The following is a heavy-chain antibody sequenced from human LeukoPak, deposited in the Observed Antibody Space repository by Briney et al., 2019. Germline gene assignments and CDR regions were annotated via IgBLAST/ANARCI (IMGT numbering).Heavy chain of an antibody. D-gene: IGHD5-12*01. V-gene: IGHV4-31*03. CDR3: ASPSPGYSGYDPNDAFDI. J-gene: IGHJ3*02. Sequence: SQTLSLTCTVSGGSISSGGYYWSWIRQHPGKGLEWIGYIYYSGSTYYNPSLKSRVTISVDTSKNQFSLKLSFVTAADTAVYYCASPSPGYSGYDPNDAFDIWGQGTMVTVSS. CDR2: IYYSGST. CDR1: GGSISSGGYY.